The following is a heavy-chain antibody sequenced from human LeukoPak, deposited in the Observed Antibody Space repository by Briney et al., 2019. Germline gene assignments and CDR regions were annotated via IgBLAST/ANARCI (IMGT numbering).Heavy chain of an antibody. CDR3: AREGIYGDYVEPFGY. V-gene: IGHV3-74*01. D-gene: IGHD4-17*01. Sequence: GGSLRLSCAASGFNFDDYAMHWVRQAPGKGLVWVSRINSDGSSTSYADSVKGRFTISRDNAKNTLYLQMNSLRAEDTAVYYCAREGIYGDYVEPFGYWGQGTLVTVSS. J-gene: IGHJ4*02. CDR1: GFNFDDYA. CDR2: INSDGSST.